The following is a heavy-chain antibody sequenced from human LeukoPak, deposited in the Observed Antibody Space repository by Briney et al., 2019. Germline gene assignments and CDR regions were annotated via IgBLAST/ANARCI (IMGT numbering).Heavy chain of an antibody. CDR1: GYIFADYY. D-gene: IGHD1-26*01. J-gene: IGHJ6*03. Sequence: EASVKVSCKASGYIFADYYMHWMRQAPGQGLEWMGRINPNSGGTNYAQKFQGRVTMTRDTSISTAYMELSRLRSDDTAVYYCAREEEWELPGKDYYYYYMDVWGKGTTVTVSS. CDR2: INPNSGGT. CDR3: AREEEWELPGKDYYYYYMDV. V-gene: IGHV1-2*06.